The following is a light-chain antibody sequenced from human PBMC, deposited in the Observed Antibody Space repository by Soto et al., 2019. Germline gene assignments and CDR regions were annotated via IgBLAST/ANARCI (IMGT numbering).Light chain of an antibody. CDR3: MQSMHLPLYT. Sequence: DIVMTQIPLSLSVTPGQPASISCKSSQSLLHRDGKTYLYWFLQKAGQPPQLLMYQVSNRFTGVPERFSGSVSGTDFTLKISRVEAEDVGVYYCMQSMHLPLYTFGQGTKLEI. V-gene: IGKV2D-29*01. J-gene: IGKJ2*01. CDR2: QVS. CDR1: QSLLHRDGKTY.